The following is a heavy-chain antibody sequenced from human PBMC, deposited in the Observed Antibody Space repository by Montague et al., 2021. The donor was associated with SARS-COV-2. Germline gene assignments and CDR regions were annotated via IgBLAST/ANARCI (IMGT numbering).Heavy chain of an antibody. Sequence: SETLSLTRTVSGGSISSSNYYRDWIRQPPGKGLEWIGSIYDSGSTYYNPSLKSRVTISVDTSKNHFSLKLSSVTAADTAVYYCARRGRKLLPVATTIGGFDIWGQGTMATVSS. J-gene: IGHJ3*02. CDR3: ARRGRKLLPVATTIGGFDI. CDR2: IYDSGST. D-gene: IGHD5-12*01. V-gene: IGHV4-39*02. CDR1: GGSISSSNYY.